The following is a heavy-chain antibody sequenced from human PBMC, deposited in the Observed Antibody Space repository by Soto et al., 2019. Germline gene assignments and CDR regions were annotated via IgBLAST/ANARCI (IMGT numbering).Heavy chain of an antibody. V-gene: IGHV4-61*01. D-gene: IGHD3-3*01. CDR2: VYHTGRT. Sequence: SEPLSLTCTVSGGSFKSGSYSWSWIRQPPGKGLEWIGYVYHTGRTCYNPSLKSRVSISMDTSKNQFSLNLDSVTAADTAVYFCARDFAYFDSWGQGTLVTVSS. CDR3: ARDFAYFDS. CDR1: GGSFKSGSYS. J-gene: IGHJ4*02.